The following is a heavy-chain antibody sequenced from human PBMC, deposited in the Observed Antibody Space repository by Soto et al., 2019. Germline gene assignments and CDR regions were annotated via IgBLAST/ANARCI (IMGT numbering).Heavy chain of an antibody. Sequence: VXLFCAASVFTFSTYAMSWFREAPRRGLEWVSAISGSGGSTYYADSVKGRFTISRDNSKNTLYLQMNSLRAEDTAVYYCAKDSRKYSSSSIYYFDYWGQGTLVTVSS. CDR2: ISGSGGST. D-gene: IGHD6-13*01. J-gene: IGHJ4*02. V-gene: IGHV3-23*01. CDR1: VFTFSTYA. CDR3: AKDSRKYSSSSIYYFDY.